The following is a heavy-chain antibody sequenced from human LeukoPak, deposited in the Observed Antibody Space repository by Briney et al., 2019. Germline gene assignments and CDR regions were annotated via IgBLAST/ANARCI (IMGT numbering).Heavy chain of an antibody. D-gene: IGHD4-23*01. V-gene: IGHV3-15*01. CDR2: IKSKNVGETT. CDR1: GLSFDNAW. CDR3: TTGPGKSGY. Sequence: GGSLRLSCVVSGLSFDNAWMSWVRQAPGKGLEWVGRIKSKNVGETTEYAAPVQGTFTISRDDSRNTVYLQMSSLKTEDTGVYYCTTGPGKSGYWGQGTLVTVSS. J-gene: IGHJ4*02.